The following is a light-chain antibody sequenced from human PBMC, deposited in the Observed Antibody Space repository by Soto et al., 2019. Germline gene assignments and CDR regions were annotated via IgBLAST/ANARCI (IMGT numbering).Light chain of an antibody. CDR2: LNSDGRH. J-gene: IGLJ2*01. V-gene: IGLV4-69*01. CDR3: QTWGTGILV. CDR1: SRHSSYA. Sequence: QPVLTQSPSASASLGASVKLTCTLSSRHSSYAIAWRQQQPEKGPRYLMKLNSDGRHTKGDGIPDRFSGSSSGTERYLTISSLQSEDEADYYCQTWGTGILVFGGGTKVTVL.